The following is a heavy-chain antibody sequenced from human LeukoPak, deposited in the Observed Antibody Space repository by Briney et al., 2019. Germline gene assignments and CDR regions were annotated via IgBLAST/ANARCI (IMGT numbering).Heavy chain of an antibody. CDR2: INHSGST. CDR3: ARGRIAVAGTIQIFDY. J-gene: IGHJ4*02. V-gene: IGHV4-34*01. D-gene: IGHD6-19*01. Sequence: TSSETLSLTCAVYGGSFSGYYWSWIRQPPGKGLEWIGEINHSGSTNYNPSLKSRVTISVDTSKNQFSLKLSSVTAADTAVYYCARGRIAVAGTIQIFDYWGQGTLVTVSS. CDR1: GGSFSGYY.